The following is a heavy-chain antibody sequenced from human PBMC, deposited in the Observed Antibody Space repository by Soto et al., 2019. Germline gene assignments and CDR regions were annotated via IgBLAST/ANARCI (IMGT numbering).Heavy chain of an antibody. D-gene: IGHD2-15*01. V-gene: IGHV3-30*14. CDR3: AREQPPALYFGMDV. Sequence: GGSLRLSCAASGFTFSSYAMHWVRQAPGKGLEWVAVISYDGNTYYADSVKGRFTISRDNSKNTVYLQMNSLRAEDTAVYYCAREQPPALYFGMDVWGQGTTVTVSS. CDR1: GFTFSSYA. CDR2: ISYDGNT. J-gene: IGHJ6*02.